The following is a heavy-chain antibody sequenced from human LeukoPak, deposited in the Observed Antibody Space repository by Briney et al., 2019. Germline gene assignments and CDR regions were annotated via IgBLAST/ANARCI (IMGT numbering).Heavy chain of an antibody. D-gene: IGHD1-26*01. CDR3: ASGDSLGATMSDLDY. CDR2: ISYDGSEK. Sequence: PGGSLRLSCIASGFTFRRFGMHWVRQAPGKGLEWVAVISYDGSEKYYADSVKGRFSISRDNSKNTLYLQMNSLRPEDTAVYYCASGDSLGATMSDLDYWGLGALVTVSS. V-gene: IGHV3-30*03. J-gene: IGHJ4*02. CDR1: GFTFRRFG.